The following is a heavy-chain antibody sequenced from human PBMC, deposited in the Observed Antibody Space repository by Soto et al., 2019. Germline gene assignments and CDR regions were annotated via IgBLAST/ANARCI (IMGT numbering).Heavy chain of an antibody. V-gene: IGHV1-18*01. CDR2: ISAHNGNT. CDR3: ARGRYGDY. CDR1: GYTFTSYG. Sequence: QVHLVQSGTEVKKPGASVKVSCKASGYTFTSYGITWVRQAPGQGLEWMGWISAHNGNTDYAQKLQGRVIVTRDTSTSTAYMELRSLRSDDTAVYYCARGRYGDYWGQGALVTVSS. D-gene: IGHD1-1*01. J-gene: IGHJ4*02.